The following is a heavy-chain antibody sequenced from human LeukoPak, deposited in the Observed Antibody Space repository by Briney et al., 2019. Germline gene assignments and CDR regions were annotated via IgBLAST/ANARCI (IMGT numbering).Heavy chain of an antibody. J-gene: IGHJ4*02. V-gene: IGHV3-33*06. CDR2: IWYDGSNK. CDR1: GFTFSSYG. D-gene: IGHD3-22*01. CDR3: AKDQARNYYDSSGFDY. Sequence: GGSLRLSCAASGFTFSSYGMHWVRQAPGKGLEWVAAIWYDGSNKYYADSVKGRFTISRDNSKNTLYLQMNSLRAEDTAVYYCAKDQARNYYDSSGFDYWGQGTLVTVSS.